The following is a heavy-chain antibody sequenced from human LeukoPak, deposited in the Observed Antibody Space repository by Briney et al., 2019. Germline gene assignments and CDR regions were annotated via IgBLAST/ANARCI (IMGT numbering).Heavy chain of an antibody. CDR1: GFTFSSYA. Sequence: PGGSLRLSCAASGFTFSSYAMHWVRQAPGKGLEWVSGISGSGSNTYYADSVKGRLTTSRDNSKNTLYLQMNSLRAEDTAVYYCAKNGEPYYYMDVWGEGTTVTVSS. CDR3: AKNGEPYYYMDV. D-gene: IGHD1-14*01. CDR2: ISGSGSNT. V-gene: IGHV3-23*01. J-gene: IGHJ6*03.